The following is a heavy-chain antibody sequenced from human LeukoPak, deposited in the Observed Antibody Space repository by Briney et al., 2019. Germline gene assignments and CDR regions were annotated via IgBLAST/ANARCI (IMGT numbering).Heavy chain of an antibody. CDR2: ISAYNGNT. CDR3: AREPHGWYDILTGYYASYYFDY. CDR1: GYTFTSYG. D-gene: IGHD3-9*01. Sequence: ASVKVSCKASGYTFTSYGISWVRQAPGQGLEWMGWISAYNGNTNYAQKLQGRVTMTTDTSTSTAYMELRSLRSDNTAVYYCAREPHGWYDILTGYYASYYFDYWGQGTLVTVSS. V-gene: IGHV1-18*01. J-gene: IGHJ4*02.